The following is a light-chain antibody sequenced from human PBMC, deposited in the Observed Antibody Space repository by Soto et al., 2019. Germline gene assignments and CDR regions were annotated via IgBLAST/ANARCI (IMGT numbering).Light chain of an antibody. V-gene: IGLV2-14*01. CDR1: SSDVGGYNY. CDR3: SSYTISSPHVV. CDR2: DVS. Sequence: QSALTQPASVSGSPGQSITISCTGTSSDVGGYNYVSWYQQHPGKAPKLMIYDVSNRPSGFSNRFPGSKFGNTASLTISGPQAEDEADYYCSSYTISSPHVVFGGGTKLTVL. J-gene: IGLJ2*01.